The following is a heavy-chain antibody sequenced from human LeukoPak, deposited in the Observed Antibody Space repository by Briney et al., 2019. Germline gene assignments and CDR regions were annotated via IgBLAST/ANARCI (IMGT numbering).Heavy chain of an antibody. CDR2: INTNSGGT. J-gene: IGHJ4*02. D-gene: IGHD1-7*01. V-gene: IGHV1-2*02. CDR1: GYTFTGYY. CDR3: TRLSGDNWNYGGNFDS. Sequence: ASVKVSCKTSGYTFTGYYMHWVRHAPGQGLEWMGWINTNSGGTNYAQKFQGRVTMTRDTSISTAYMELGRLRSDDTAVYYCTRLSGDNWNYGGNFDSWGQGTLVTVSS.